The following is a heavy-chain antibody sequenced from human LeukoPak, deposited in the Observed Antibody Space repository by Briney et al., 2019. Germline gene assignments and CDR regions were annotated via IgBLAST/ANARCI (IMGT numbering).Heavy chain of an antibody. J-gene: IGHJ6*03. CDR1: GGSFSGYY. CDR3: ARQVYCSGGSCYRFEYYYYYYMDV. Sequence: SETLTLTCAVYGGSFSGYYWSWIRQPPGKGLEWIGEMNHSGSTNYNPSLKSRVTISVDTSKNQCCLKLSSVTAADTAVYYCARQVYCSGGSCYRFEYYYYYYMDVWGKGTTVTISS. CDR2: MNHSGST. D-gene: IGHD2-15*01. V-gene: IGHV4-34*01.